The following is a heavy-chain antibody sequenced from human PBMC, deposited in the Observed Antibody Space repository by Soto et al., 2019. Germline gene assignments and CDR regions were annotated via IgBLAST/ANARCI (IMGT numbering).Heavy chain of an antibody. D-gene: IGHD6-19*01. CDR3: ERGRTYSSGWYDDDS. CDR2: INHSGSS. V-gene: IGHV4-34*01. CDR1: NGSFSAYY. Sequence: KPSETLSLTCAVYNGSFSAYYWTWIRQPPGKGLEWIGEINHSGSSNYNPSLKSRLTISVDTSKNQFSLKLSSVTAADTAVYYCERGRTYSSGWYDDDSWGQGTLVTVSS. J-gene: IGHJ4*02.